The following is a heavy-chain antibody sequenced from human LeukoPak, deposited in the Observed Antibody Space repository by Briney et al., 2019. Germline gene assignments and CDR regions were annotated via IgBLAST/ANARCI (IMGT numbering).Heavy chain of an antibody. V-gene: IGHV3-23*01. J-gene: IGHJ4*02. CDR1: GFTFTSYA. Sequence: PGGSLRLSCAASGFTFTSYAVSWVRQAPGKGLEWVSTISVSGGSTDYADSVKGRFTISRDNSKNTLFLQMNSLRAEDTAVYYCARVDYDSSGYPNFDYWGQGTLVTVSS. CDR2: ISVSGGST. D-gene: IGHD3-22*01. CDR3: ARVDYDSSGYPNFDY.